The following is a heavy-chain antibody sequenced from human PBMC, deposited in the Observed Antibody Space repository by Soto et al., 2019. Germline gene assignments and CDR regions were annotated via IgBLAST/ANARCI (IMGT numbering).Heavy chain of an antibody. J-gene: IGHJ4*02. CDR3: ARDLLDTVTPDPRGCYDY. CDR1: GFTFSSYG. V-gene: IGHV3-33*01. Sequence: GGSLRLSCAASGFTFSSYGMHWVRQAPGKGLEWVAVIWYDGSNKYYADSVKGRFTISRDNSKNTLYLQMNSLRAEDTAVYYCARDLLDTVTPDPRGCYDYWGQGTLVTVSS. CDR2: IWYDGSNK. D-gene: IGHD4-17*01.